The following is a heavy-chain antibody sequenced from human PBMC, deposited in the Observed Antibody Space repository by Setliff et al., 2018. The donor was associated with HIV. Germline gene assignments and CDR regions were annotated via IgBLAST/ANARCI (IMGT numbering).Heavy chain of an antibody. CDR3: ARDPAMSGWALAD. J-gene: IGHJ4*02. CDR1: GFTFKTDA. Sequence: GGSLRLPCSASGFTFKTDAMHWVRQAPGKGLEWVAFIWYDGSNKEYGDSVKGRFTISRDNSKNMVYLEMNNLRGEDSAVYYCARDPAMSGWALADWGQGTQGTVSS. D-gene: IGHD6-19*01. CDR2: IWYDGSNK. V-gene: IGHV3-33*01.